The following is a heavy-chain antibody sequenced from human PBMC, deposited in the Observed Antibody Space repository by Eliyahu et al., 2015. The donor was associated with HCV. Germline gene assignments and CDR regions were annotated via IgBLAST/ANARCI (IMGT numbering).Heavy chain of an antibody. Sequence: EVQLVQSGPEVKKPGESLKISCEGSGYNIAAYWIGWVRQRPGEGLEWMGIIHPDDSNTEYSSSFQGQVTISADKSTNTAYLQWSSLKASDTAIYYCASRSYADLSDFYPYYWGQGTLVTVSS. CDR1: GYNIAAYW. D-gene: IGHD3-16*01. V-gene: IGHV5-51*01. CDR2: IHPDDSNT. CDR3: ASRSYADLSDFYPYY. J-gene: IGHJ4*02.